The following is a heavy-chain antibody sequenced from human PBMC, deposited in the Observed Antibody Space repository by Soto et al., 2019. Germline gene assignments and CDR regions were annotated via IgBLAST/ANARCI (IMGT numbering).Heavy chain of an antibody. Sequence: PSETLSLTCTVSGGSISSCGYYWSWIRQHPGKGLEWIGYIYYSGSTYYNPSLKSRVTISVDTSKNQFSLKLSSVTAADTAVYYCERAVVVAAYFDYWGQGTLVSVSS. CDR1: GGSISSCGYY. V-gene: IGHV4-31*03. D-gene: IGHD2-15*01. J-gene: IGHJ4*02. CDR3: ERAVVVAAYFDY. CDR2: IYYSGST.